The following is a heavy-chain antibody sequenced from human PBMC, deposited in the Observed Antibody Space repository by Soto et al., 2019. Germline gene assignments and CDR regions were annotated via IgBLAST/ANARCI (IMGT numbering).Heavy chain of an antibody. V-gene: IGHV3-9*01. D-gene: IGHD5-18*01. CDR3: VRSKGGYSYGTPFDY. Sequence: EVQLEESGGALVQPGRSLRLSCAASGFTFDDYAMHWVRQVLGKGLEWVSSISWNSGNIGYADSVKGRFTTSRDNAKNSLYLQMNSLRPEDTALYYCVRSKGGYSYGTPFDYWGQGTLVTVSS. CDR2: ISWNSGNI. J-gene: IGHJ4*02. CDR1: GFTFDDYA.